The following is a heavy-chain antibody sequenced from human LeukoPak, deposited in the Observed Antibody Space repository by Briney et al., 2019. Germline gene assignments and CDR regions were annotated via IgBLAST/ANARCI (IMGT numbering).Heavy chain of an antibody. CDR1: GFTFSDYS. D-gene: IGHD3-22*01. CDR3: ARGYSDSSGIDY. V-gene: IGHV3-11*06. J-gene: IGHJ4*02. Sequence: AGGSLILSCAASGFTFSDYSMSWIRQAPGKGLEWVSYISTSSSYTNYADSVKGRFTISRDNAKNLLYLQMNSLRAEDTAVYYCARGYSDSSGIDYWGQGTLVTVSS. CDR2: ISTSSSYT.